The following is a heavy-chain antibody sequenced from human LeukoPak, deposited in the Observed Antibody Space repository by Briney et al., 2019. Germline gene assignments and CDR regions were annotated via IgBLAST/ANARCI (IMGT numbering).Heavy chain of an antibody. Sequence: GRSLRLSCAASRFTFSTYAMHWVRQSPGKGLEWVAVISYDGTNKKHADSVKGRFTISRDNSKNTLYLQMNSLRAEDTAVYYCTRGPGYHDSSYLDYWGQGTLVTVSS. CDR3: TRGPGYHDSSYLDY. CDR2: ISYDGTNK. D-gene: IGHD3-22*01. CDR1: RFTFSTYA. J-gene: IGHJ4*02. V-gene: IGHV3-30*04.